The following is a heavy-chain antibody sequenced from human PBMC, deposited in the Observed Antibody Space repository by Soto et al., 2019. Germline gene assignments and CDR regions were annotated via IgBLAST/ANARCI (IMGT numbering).Heavy chain of an antibody. CDR2: INAGNGNT. V-gene: IGHV1-3*05. J-gene: IGHJ6*02. Sequence: QVQLVQSGAEEKKPGASVKVSCKASGYTFTSYGLHWVRQAPGQRLEWMGWINAGNGNTKYSQKFQGRVTITRDTSASTVYMGLSRLRSEDTAVYYCASNHLGARPYGMDVWGQGTTVTVSS. D-gene: IGHD1-26*01. CDR3: ASNHLGARPYGMDV. CDR1: GYTFTSYG.